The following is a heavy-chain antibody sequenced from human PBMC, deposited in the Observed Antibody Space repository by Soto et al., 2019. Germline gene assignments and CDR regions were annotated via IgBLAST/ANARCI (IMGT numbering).Heavy chain of an antibody. CDR1: GFTFSSYD. D-gene: IGHD6-13*01. CDR2: IGTAGDT. V-gene: IGHV3-13*04. CDR3: ARVGAAAGYYGMDV. J-gene: IGHJ6*02. Sequence: EVQLVESGGGLXXXGXSLRLSCAASGFTFSSYDMHWVRQATGKGLEWVSAIGTAGDTYYPGSVKGRFTISRENAKNSLYLQMNSLRAGDTAVYYCARVGAAAGYYGMDVWGQGTTVTVSS.